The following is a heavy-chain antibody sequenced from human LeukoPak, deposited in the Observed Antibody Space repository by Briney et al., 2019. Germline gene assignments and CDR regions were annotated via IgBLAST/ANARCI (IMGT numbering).Heavy chain of an antibody. V-gene: IGHV1-18*01. D-gene: IGHD3-9*01. J-gene: IGHJ3*02. Sequence: ASVKVSCKASGYTFTDYGINWVRQAPGQGLEWMGWISGYNGDTKYAQRLQGRVTMTTDTSTSTAYMELRSLRSDDTAVYYCARDLLDYDILTGYYRHLAFDIWGQGTMVTVSS. CDR3: ARDLLDYDILTGYYRHLAFDI. CDR1: GYTFTDYG. CDR2: ISGYNGDT.